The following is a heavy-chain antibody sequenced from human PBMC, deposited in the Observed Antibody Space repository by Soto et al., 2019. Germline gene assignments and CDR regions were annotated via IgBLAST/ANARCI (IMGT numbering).Heavy chain of an antibody. V-gene: IGHV2-5*02. CDR3: AHAGDDDRMSFDH. J-gene: IGHJ4*02. CDR1: GFSLTTTHMG. CDR2: IYWDDDK. D-gene: IGHD1-1*01. Sequence: QITLKESGPPLVRPAQNLTLTCAFSGFSLTTTHMGVAWIRQPPGKALEWLALIYWDDDKRYSPSLKNRLAISKDTSRNRVVLTITNMNPEDTGTYFGAHAGDDDRMSFDHWGPGTLVTVAS.